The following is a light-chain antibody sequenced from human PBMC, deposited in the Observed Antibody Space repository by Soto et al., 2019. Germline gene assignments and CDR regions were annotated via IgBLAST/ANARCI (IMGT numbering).Light chain of an antibody. CDR3: QQYNNWPPLT. CDR1: QSVSNN. J-gene: IGKJ4*01. CDR2: GAS. V-gene: IGKV3-15*01. Sequence: EIVMTQSRATLSVSPGERVTLSCRASQSVSNNLAWYQQKPGQAPRLLIYGASTRATGIPARFSGSGSGTEFTLTISSLQSEDFAVYYCQQYNNWPPLTFGGGTKVEIK.